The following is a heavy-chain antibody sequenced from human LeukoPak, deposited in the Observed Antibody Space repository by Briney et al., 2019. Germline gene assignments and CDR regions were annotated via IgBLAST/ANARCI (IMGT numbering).Heavy chain of an antibody. CDR3: ARDFDYGDY. V-gene: IGHV3-21*01. Sequence: GGSLRLSCAASGFTFSSYSMNWVRQAPGKGLEWVSSITGDSKYIYYADSVRGRFTISRDNAKNSLYLQMNSLRAEDTAVYYCARDFDYGDYWGQGTLVTVPS. CDR2: ITGDSKYI. J-gene: IGHJ4*02. CDR1: GFTFSSYS.